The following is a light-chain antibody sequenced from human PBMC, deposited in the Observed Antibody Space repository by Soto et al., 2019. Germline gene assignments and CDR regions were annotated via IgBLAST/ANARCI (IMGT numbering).Light chain of an antibody. Sequence: DIHMTQSPSTLSASVGDRVTITCRASQSISSWLARYQQKPGKAPKLLIYKASSLESGVPSRFSGSGSGTEFTLTISSLQPDDFATYYCQQYNSYSAWTFGQGTKVDI. CDR2: KAS. CDR3: QQYNSYSAWT. J-gene: IGKJ1*01. V-gene: IGKV1-5*03. CDR1: QSISSW.